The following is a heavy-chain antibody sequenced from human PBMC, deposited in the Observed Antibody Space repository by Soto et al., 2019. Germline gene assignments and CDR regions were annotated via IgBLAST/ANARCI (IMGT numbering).Heavy chain of an antibody. V-gene: IGHV4-30-2*01. D-gene: IGHD2-2*01. CDR3: ARVPDR. J-gene: IGHJ5*02. Sequence: QLQLQESGSGLVKPSQTLSLTCAVSGGSISSGGYSWSWIRQPPGKGLEWIGYIYHIGSTYYNPSLKSRAPLSQGRSKSQFSLELGSVTAADTAVYYCARVPDRWGQGTLVTVSS. CDR2: IYHIGST. CDR1: GGSISSGGYS.